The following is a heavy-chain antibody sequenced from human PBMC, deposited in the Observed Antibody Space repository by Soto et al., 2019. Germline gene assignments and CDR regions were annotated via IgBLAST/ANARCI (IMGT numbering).Heavy chain of an antibody. CDR3: AEGGFYDGFDY. CDR2: ITSSSDRT. D-gene: IGHD5-12*01. V-gene: IGHV3-23*01. J-gene: IGHJ4*02. CDR1: GFTCTNFA. Sequence: PGGSLRLSCAASGFTCTNFAMSWVRQATGKGLEWVSSITSSSDRTYYAASVKGRFTISRDNSKNMVFLQMNSLRGEDTAVYYCAEGGFYDGFDYWGQGILVTVSS.